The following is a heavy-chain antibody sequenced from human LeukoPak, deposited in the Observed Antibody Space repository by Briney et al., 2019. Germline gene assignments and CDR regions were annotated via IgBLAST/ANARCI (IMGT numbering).Heavy chain of an antibody. Sequence: ASVKVSCKASGYTFTGYYMHWVRQAPGQGLEWMGWINTNTGNPTYAQGFTGRFVFSLDTSVSTAYLQISSLTAEDTAVYYCAGSDRPHCGGDCYSFWGQGTLVTVSS. CDR2: INTNTGNP. D-gene: IGHD2-21*02. J-gene: IGHJ4*02. V-gene: IGHV7-4-1*02. CDR3: AGSDRPHCGGDCYSF. CDR1: GYTFTGYY.